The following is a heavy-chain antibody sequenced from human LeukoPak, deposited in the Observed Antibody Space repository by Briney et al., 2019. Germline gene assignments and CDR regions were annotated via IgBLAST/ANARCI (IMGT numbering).Heavy chain of an antibody. J-gene: IGHJ4*02. CDR3: ARGRVHGDYVSDY. V-gene: IGHV3-11*04. Sequence: GGSLRLSCAASGFTFSDYYMSWIRQAPGKGLEWVSYISSSGSTIYYADSVKGRFTISRDNAKNSLYLQMNSLRAEDTAVYYRARGRVHGDYVSDYWGQGTLVTVSS. CDR1: GFTFSDYY. CDR2: ISSSGSTI. D-gene: IGHD4-17*01.